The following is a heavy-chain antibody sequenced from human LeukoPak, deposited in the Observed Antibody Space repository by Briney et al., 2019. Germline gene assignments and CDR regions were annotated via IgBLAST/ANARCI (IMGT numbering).Heavy chain of an antibody. CDR2: TIPIFGTA. D-gene: IGHD5/OR15-5a*01. J-gene: IGHJ4*02. CDR1: GGTFSSYA. V-gene: IGHV1-69*13. CDR3: ARDRAWSTIETLQLDY. Sequence: SVKVSCKASGGTFSSYAISWVRQAPGQGLEWMGGTIPIFGTAHYAQKFQGRVTITADESTSTAYMELSSLKSEDTAVYYCARDRAWSTIETLQLDYWGQGTLVTVSS.